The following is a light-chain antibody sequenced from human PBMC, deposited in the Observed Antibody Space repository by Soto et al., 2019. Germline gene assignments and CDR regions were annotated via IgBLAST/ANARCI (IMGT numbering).Light chain of an antibody. J-gene: IGKJ1*01. V-gene: IGKV3-15*01. CDR2: GAS. CDR3: QQYYTWPRGT. CDR1: QGVIVN. Sequence: IVMTQSPGTLAVSPGERATLSCRASQGVIVNLAWYQQKPGQAPRLLIFGASTRATGVPARFSGSGSGTEFTLTISSLQPADFGVYYCQQYYTWPRGTFGQGTRVEI.